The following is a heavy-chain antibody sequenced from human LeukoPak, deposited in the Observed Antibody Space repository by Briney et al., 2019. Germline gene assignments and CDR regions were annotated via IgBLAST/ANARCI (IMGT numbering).Heavy chain of an antibody. D-gene: IGHD5-18*01. J-gene: IGHJ6*03. Sequence: GESLKISCKGSGYSFTSYWIGWVRQMPGKGLEWMGIIYPGDSDTRYSPSFQGQVTISADKSISTAYLQWSSLKASDTAMYYCAGHSYGSFAYYYYYMDVWGKGTTVTVSS. V-gene: IGHV5-51*01. CDR1: GYSFTSYW. CDR2: IYPGDSDT. CDR3: AGHSYGSFAYYYYYMDV.